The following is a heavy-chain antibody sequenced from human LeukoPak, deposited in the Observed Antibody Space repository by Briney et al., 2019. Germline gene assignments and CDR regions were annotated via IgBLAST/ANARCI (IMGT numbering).Heavy chain of an antibody. Sequence: GGSLRLSCTASGFAFSVYAMSWLRQPPGKGLEWVSTINANSGTTSYAASVRGRFTISRDNSKNTLYLQMNSLRAEDTAVYYCAKVSSSKDAFDIWGQGTMVTVSS. J-gene: IGHJ3*02. CDR2: INANSGTT. CDR3: AKVSSSKDAFDI. D-gene: IGHD6-13*01. CDR1: GFAFSVYA. V-gene: IGHV3-23*01.